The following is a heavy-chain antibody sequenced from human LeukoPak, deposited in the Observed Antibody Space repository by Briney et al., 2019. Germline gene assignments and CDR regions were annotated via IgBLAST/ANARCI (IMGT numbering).Heavy chain of an antibody. J-gene: IGHJ4*02. V-gene: IGHV1-18*01. CDR1: GYTFTSYG. Sequence: ASVKVSCKASGYTFTSYGISWVRQAPGQGLEWMGWISAYNGNTNYAQKLQGRVTMTRNTSISTAYMELSSLRSEDTAVYYCARGLRYCSGGSCYWPTGYWGQGTLVTVSS. CDR3: ARGLRYCSGGSCYWPTGY. D-gene: IGHD2-15*01. CDR2: ISAYNGNT.